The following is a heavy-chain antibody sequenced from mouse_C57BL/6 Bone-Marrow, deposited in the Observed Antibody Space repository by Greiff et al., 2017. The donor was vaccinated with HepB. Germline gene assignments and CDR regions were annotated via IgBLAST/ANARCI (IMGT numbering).Heavy chain of an antibody. Sequence: QVQLQQSGPGLVQPSQSLSITCTVSGFSLTSYGVHWVRQSPGKGLEWLGVIWSGGSTDYNAAFISRLSISKDNSKSQVFFKMNSLQADDTAIYYCAREGGGGNYGRYFDVWGTGTTVTVSS. D-gene: IGHD2-1*01. J-gene: IGHJ1*03. CDR3: AREGGGGNYGRYFDV. CDR1: GFSLTSYG. CDR2: IWSGGST. V-gene: IGHV2-2*01.